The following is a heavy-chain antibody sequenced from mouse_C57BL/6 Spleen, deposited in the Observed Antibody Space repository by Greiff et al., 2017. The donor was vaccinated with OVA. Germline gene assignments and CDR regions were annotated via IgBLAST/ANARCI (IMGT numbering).Heavy chain of an antibody. D-gene: IGHD2-4*01. CDR3: AIYYDYDDGFAY. CDR2: LYPGSGST. Sequence: QVQLKESGAELVKPGASVKMSCKASGYTFTSYWITWVKQRPGQGLEWIGDLYPGSGSTNYNEKFKSKATLTVDTSSSTAYMQLSSLTSEDSAVYYCAIYYDYDDGFAYWGQGTLVTVSA. V-gene: IGHV1-55*01. CDR1: GYTFTSYW. J-gene: IGHJ3*01.